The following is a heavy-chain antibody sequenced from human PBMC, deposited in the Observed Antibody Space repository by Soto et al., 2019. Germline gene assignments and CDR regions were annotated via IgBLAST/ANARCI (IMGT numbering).Heavy chain of an antibody. V-gene: IGHV3-30-3*01. J-gene: IGHJ3*02. Sequence: PRLSCAASGFTFSSYAMHWVRQAPGKGLEWVAVISYDGSNKYYADSVKGRFTISRDNSKNTLYLQMNSLRAEDTAVYYCARDPYYYGSGSYDAFDIWGQGTMVTVSS. CDR1: GFTFSSYA. CDR2: ISYDGSNK. CDR3: ARDPYYYGSGSYDAFDI. D-gene: IGHD3-10*01.